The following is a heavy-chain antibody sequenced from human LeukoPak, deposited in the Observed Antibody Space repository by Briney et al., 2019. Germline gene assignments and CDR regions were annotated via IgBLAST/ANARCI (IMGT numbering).Heavy chain of an antibody. CDR3: ATYGYSSGWYWEMGDY. CDR2: FDPEDGET. CDR1: GYTLTELS. J-gene: IGHJ4*02. Sequence: ASVKVSCTVSGYTLTELSMHWVRQAPGKGLEWMGGFDPEDGETIYAQKFQGRVTMTEDTSTDTAYMELSSLRSEDTAVYYCATYGYSSGWYWEMGDYWGQGTLVTVSS. D-gene: IGHD6-19*01. V-gene: IGHV1-24*01.